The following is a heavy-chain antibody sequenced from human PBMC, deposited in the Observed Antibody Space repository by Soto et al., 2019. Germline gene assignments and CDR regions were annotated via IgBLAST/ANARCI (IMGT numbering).Heavy chain of an antibody. V-gene: IGHV1-18*01. Sequence: ASVKVSCKASGYTFTSYGISWVRQAPGQGLGWMGWISAYNGNTNYAQKLQGRVTMTTDTSTSTAYMELRSLRSDDTVVYYCARGPIQGKWFDPWGQGTLVTVSS. CDR1: GYTFTSYG. J-gene: IGHJ5*02. CDR3: ARGPIQGKWFDP. D-gene: IGHD2-2*02. CDR2: ISAYNGNT.